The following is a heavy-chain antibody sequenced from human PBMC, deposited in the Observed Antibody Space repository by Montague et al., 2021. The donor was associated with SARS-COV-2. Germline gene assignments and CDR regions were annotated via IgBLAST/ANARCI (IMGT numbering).Heavy chain of an antibody. Sequence: SGTLSLTCTVSGDSISYFYWSWIRQPAGKGLEWIGRVSASGSTNYNPSLNSRVTVSVDTSKKQFSLRLSPVTAADTAVYYCARDVVVAPGTFDYWGQGTLVTVSS. V-gene: IGHV4-4*07. CDR3: ARDVVVAPGTFDY. CDR1: GDSISYFY. J-gene: IGHJ4*02. CDR2: VSASGST. D-gene: IGHD6-13*01.